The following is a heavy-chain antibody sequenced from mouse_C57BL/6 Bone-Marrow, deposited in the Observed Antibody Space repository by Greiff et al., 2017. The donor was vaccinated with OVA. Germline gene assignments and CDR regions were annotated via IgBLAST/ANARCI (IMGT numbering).Heavy chain of an antibody. CDR2: IHPNSGST. Sequence: QVQLQQPGAELVKPGASVKLSCKASGYTFTSYWMHWVKQRPGQGLEWIGMIHPNSGSTNYNEKFKSKATLTVDKSSSTAYIQLSSLSSVDSAVYYCARCLLCAMDYWGQGTSVTVSS. J-gene: IGHJ4*01. D-gene: IGHD2-1*01. V-gene: IGHV1-64*01. CDR1: GYTFTSYW. CDR3: ARCLLCAMDY.